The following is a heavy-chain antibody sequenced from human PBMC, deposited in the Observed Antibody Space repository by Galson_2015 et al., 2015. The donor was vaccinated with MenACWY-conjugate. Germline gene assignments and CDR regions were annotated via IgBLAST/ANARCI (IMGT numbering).Heavy chain of an antibody. CDR3: ARDNNWSFDS. V-gene: IGHV3-74*01. D-gene: IGHD1-1*01. CDR2: IKADGSFS. Sequence: SLRLSCAASGFTFNNYWMHWVRHPPGKGLEWISYIKADGSFSNYADSVKGRFTISTGNAKNMVYLQMDGLGDEDTAVYFCARDNNWSFDSWGQGTLVTVSS. CDR1: GFTFNNYW. J-gene: IGHJ4*02.